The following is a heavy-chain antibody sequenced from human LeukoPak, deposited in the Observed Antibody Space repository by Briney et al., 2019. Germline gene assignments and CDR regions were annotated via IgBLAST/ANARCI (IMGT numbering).Heavy chain of an antibody. CDR1: GFSFSVYY. CDR3: ARATSDFYDRSGNYYGYFQH. D-gene: IGHD3-22*01. CDR2: VSSRGDSI. V-gene: IGHV3-11*01. J-gene: IGHJ1*01. Sequence: GGTLRLSCAASGFSFSVYYRIGIPRTPGKGLEGLAFVSSRGDSIYYADSVKGRFTTSRDNANNSLFLQLSSLRVEDTAVYYCARATSDFYDRSGNYYGYFQHWGQGTPVSVSS.